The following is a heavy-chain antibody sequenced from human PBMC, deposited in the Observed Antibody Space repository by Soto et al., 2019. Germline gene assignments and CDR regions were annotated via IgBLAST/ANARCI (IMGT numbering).Heavy chain of an antibody. D-gene: IGHD3-10*01. V-gene: IGHV4-34*01. Sequence: SETLSLTCAVYGGSFSGYYWSWIRQPPGKGLEWIGEINHSGSTNYNPSLKSRVTISVDTSKNQFSLKLSSVTAADTAVYYCARFVVRGGLHGMDVWGQGTTVTVSS. CDR2: INHSGST. CDR3: ARFVVRGGLHGMDV. CDR1: GGSFSGYY. J-gene: IGHJ6*02.